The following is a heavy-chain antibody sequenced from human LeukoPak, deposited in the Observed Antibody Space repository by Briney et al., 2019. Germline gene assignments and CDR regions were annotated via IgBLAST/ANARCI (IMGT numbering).Heavy chain of an antibody. CDR3: ATLHLVDDYGDYEQDY. V-gene: IGHV5-51*01. Sequence: GESLKISCKSPGYSFTSYWIGWVRQMPEKGLEWMGIIYPGDSDTRYRPSFQGQVTISVDKSITTAYLQWSSLKASDTAMYYCATLHLVDDYGDYEQDYWGQGTPVTVSS. CDR2: IYPGDSDT. CDR1: GYSFTSYW. J-gene: IGHJ4*02. D-gene: IGHD4-17*01.